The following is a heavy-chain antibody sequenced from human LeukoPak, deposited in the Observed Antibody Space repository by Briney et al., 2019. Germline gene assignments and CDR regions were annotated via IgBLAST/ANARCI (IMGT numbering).Heavy chain of an antibody. CDR3: ARAASASTFGYYY. CDR1: GFTFSNYP. J-gene: IGHJ4*02. CDR2: ISGIGDNT. V-gene: IGHV3-23*01. Sequence: GGSLRLSCAASGFTFSNYPMMWIRQAPGKGLEWVSGISGIGDNTKYADSVKGRFTISRDNDKNSLYLQMNSLRDEDTAVYYCARAASASTFGYYYWGRGTLVTVSS. D-gene: IGHD3-22*01.